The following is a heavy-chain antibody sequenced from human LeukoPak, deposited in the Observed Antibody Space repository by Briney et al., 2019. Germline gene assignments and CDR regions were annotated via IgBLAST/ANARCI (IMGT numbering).Heavy chain of an antibody. CDR2: IYYSGST. CDR3: ATLGEGYDILTGYYTGTFDY. D-gene: IGHD3-9*01. J-gene: IGHJ4*02. Sequence: SETLSLTCTVSGGSISSYYWSWIRQPPGKGLEWIGYIYYSGSTNYNPSLKSRVTISVDTSKNQFSLKLSSVTAADTAVYYCATLGEGYDILTGYYTGTFDYWGQGTLVTVSS. V-gene: IGHV4-59*01. CDR1: GGSISSYY.